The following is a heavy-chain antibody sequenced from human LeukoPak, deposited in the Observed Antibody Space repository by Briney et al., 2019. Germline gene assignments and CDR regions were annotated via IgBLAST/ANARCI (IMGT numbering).Heavy chain of an antibody. CDR3: ARAPTVTDWFDP. J-gene: IGHJ5*02. CDR2: VYYSGST. V-gene: IGHV4-59*12. CDR1: GGSISSYY. D-gene: IGHD4-17*01. Sequence: SETLSLTCTVSGGSISSYYWSWIRQPPGRGLEWIGYVYYSGSTNYSTSLKSRVTISVDTSKNQFSLRLSSVTTADTAVYYCARAPTVTDWFDPWGQGTLVTVSS.